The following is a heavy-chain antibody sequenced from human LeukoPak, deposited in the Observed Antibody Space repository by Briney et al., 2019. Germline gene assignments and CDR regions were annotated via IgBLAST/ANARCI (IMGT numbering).Heavy chain of an antibody. Sequence: SETLSLTCTVSGGSISSYYWSWIRQPPGKGLEWIGYIYYSGSTNYNPSLKSRVTISVDTSKNQFSLKLSSVTAADTAVYYCARSAHTVRGVYFDYWGQGTLVTVSS. V-gene: IGHV4-59*01. CDR1: GGSISSYY. D-gene: IGHD3-10*01. J-gene: IGHJ4*02. CDR3: ARSAHTVRGVYFDY. CDR2: IYYSGST.